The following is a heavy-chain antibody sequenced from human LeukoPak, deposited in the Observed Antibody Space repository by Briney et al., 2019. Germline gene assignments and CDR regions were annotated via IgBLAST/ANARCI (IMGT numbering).Heavy chain of an antibody. CDR3: ARDSEVMPFDY. Sequence: PSETLSLTCAVYGGSFSGYYWSWIRQPPGKGLEWIGEINHSGSTNYNPSLKSRVTISVDTSKNQFSLKLSSVTAADTAVYYCARDSEVMPFDYWGQGTLVTVSS. D-gene: IGHD2-21*01. V-gene: IGHV4-34*01. CDR1: GGSFSGYY. CDR2: INHSGST. J-gene: IGHJ4*02.